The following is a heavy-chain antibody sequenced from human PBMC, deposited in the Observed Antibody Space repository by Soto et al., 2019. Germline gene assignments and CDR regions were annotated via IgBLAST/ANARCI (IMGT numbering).Heavy chain of an antibody. Sequence: EVQLVESGGGLVQPGRSLRLSCAASGFTFDDYAMHWVRQAPGKGLEWVSGISWNSGSIGYADSVKGRFTISRDNAKNSLYLQMNSLRAEDTALYYCAKDHGSGWYPTTGVRAPSFDYWGQGTLVTVSS. CDR2: ISWNSGSI. V-gene: IGHV3-9*01. D-gene: IGHD6-19*01. CDR1: GFTFDDYA. CDR3: AKDHGSGWYPTTGVRAPSFDY. J-gene: IGHJ4*02.